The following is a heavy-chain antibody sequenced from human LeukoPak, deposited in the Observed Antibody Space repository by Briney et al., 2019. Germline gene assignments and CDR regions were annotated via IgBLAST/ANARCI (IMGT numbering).Heavy chain of an antibody. Sequence: GASVKVSCKASGYTFTGYYMHWVRQAPGQGLEWMGWINPNSGGTNYAQKFQGRVTMTRDTSISTAYMELSRLRSDDTAVYYCARENYDFWSPHYYYYYMDVWGKGTTVTVSS. J-gene: IGHJ6*03. D-gene: IGHD3-3*01. CDR2: INPNSGGT. CDR1: GYTFTGYY. CDR3: ARENYDFWSPHYYYYYMDV. V-gene: IGHV1-2*02.